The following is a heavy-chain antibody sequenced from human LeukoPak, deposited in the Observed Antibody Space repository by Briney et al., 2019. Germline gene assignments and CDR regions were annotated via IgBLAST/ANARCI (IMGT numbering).Heavy chain of an antibody. CDR1: GGTFSSYA. J-gene: IGHJ3*02. CDR3: ARELGFVVVPAAKGAFDI. V-gene: IGHV1-69*05. Sequence: SVKVSCNASGGTFSSYAISWVRQAPGQGLEWMGGIIPIFGTANYAQKFQGRVTITTDESTSTAYMELSSLRSEDTAVYYCARELGFVVVPAAKGAFDIWGQGTMVTVSS. D-gene: IGHD2-2*01. CDR2: IIPIFGTA.